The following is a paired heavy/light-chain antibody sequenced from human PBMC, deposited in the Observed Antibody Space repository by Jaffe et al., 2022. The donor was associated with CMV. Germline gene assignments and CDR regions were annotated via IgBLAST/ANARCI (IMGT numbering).Heavy chain of an antibody. CDR3: VRWPYGSGSYYRGRPAKVQYYMDV. D-gene: IGHD3-10*01. V-gene: IGHV3-64D*06. J-gene: IGHJ6*03. CDR2: ISSNGGST. CDR1: GFTFSSYA. Sequence: EVQLVESGGGLVQPGGSLRLSCSASGFTFSSYAMHWVRQAPGKGLEYVSAISSNGGSTYYADSVKGRFTISRDNSKNTLYLQMSSLRAEDTAVYYCVRWPYGSGSYYRGRPAKVQYYMDVWGKGTTVTVSS.
Light chain of an antibody. CDR1: QSLVHSDGNTY. CDR2: KVS. V-gene: IGKV2-30*02. J-gene: IGKJ1*01. Sequence: DVVMTQSPLSLPVTLGQPASISCRSSQSLVHSDGNTYLNWFQQRPGQSPRRLIYKVSNRDSGVPDRFSGSGSGTDFTLKISRVEAEDVGVYYCMQGTHWPWTFGQGTKVEIK. CDR3: MQGTHWPWT.